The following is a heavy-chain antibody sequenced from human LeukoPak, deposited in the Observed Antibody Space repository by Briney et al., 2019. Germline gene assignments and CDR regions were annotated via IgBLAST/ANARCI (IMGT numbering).Heavy chain of an antibody. D-gene: IGHD6-13*01. CDR2: IYTSGST. V-gene: IGHV4-4*07. CDR3: ASSLRYSSSSATVNFQH. Sequence: SETLSLTCTVSGGSISSYYWSWIQQPAGKGLEWIGRIYTSGSTNYNPSLKSRVTMSVDTSKNQFSLKLSSVTAADTAVYYCASSLRYSSSSATVNFQHWGQGTLVTVSS. CDR1: GGSISSYY. J-gene: IGHJ1*01.